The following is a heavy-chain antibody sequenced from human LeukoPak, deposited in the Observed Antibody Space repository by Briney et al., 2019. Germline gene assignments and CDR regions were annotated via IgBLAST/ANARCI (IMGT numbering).Heavy chain of an antibody. CDR3: AKSVREFNLDYFDY. D-gene: IGHD1-1*01. V-gene: IGHV3-23*01. CDR2: ISGSGVTT. CDR1: GFTFTSYA. Sequence: GGSLRLSCAASGFTFTSYAMTWVRQAPGKGLEWVSTISGSGVTTYYADSVKGRFTISRDTSRNTLYLQMNSLGAEDTAVYYCAKSVREFNLDYFDYWGQGTLVTVSS. J-gene: IGHJ4*02.